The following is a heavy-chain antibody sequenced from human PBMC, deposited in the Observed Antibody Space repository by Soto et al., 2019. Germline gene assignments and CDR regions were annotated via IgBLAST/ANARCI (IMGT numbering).Heavy chain of an antibody. CDR3: VQSRCGGDCLQSYSSHSYYGLDV. CDR2: IYWDDDK. V-gene: IGHV2-5*02. J-gene: IGHJ6*02. Sequence: QITLKESGPTLVKPTQTLTLTCTFSGFSLSTTGEGVGWIRQPPGKALEWLALIYWDDDKRYSPSLKSRLTITKDTSENQVVLTVTNLDPVDTATYYCVQSRCGGDCLQSYSSHSYYGLDVWGQGTTVTVSS. CDR1: GFSLSTTGEG. D-gene: IGHD2-21*02.